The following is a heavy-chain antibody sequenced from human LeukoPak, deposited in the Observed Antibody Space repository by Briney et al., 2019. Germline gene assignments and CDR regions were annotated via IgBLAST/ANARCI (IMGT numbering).Heavy chain of an antibody. J-gene: IGHJ4*02. V-gene: IGHV1-69*01. CDR2: IIPIFGTA. D-gene: IGHD1-26*01. CDR1: GGTFSSYA. Sequence: SVKVSCKASGGTFSSYAISWVRQAPGQGLEWMGGIIPIFGTANYAQKFQGRVTITADESTSTAYMELSSLRSEDTAVYYCALGATEPVNYFDYWGQGTLVTVSS. CDR3: ALGATEPVNYFDY.